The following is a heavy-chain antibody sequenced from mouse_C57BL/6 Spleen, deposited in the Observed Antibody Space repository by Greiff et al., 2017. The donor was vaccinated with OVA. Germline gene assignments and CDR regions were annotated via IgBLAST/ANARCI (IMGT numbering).Heavy chain of an antibody. CDR2: INPGSGGT. J-gene: IGHJ2*01. Sequence: QVQLKQSGAELVRPGTSVKVSCKASGYAFTNYLIEWVKQRPGQGLEWIGVINPGSGGTNYNEKFKGKATLTADKSSSTAYMQLSSLTSEDSAVYFCARRRIYLDYWGQGTTLTVSS. CDR1: GYAFTNYL. V-gene: IGHV1-54*01. CDR3: ARRRIYLDY.